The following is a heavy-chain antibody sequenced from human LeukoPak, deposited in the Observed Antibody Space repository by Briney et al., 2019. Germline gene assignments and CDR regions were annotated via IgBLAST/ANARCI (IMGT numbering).Heavy chain of an antibody. CDR1: GGFIGRVGYA. Sequence: PSQALSLTCPFSGGFIGRVGYAWRWIRQPPGKGLEGIGYIYQSGSTYYNPSLKSRVTISVDRSKNPFSLKLSCVTAADTAVYYCAGTADTGMDYWGQGTLVTVSS. J-gene: IGHJ4*02. CDR2: IYQSGST. CDR3: AGTADTGMDY. V-gene: IGHV4-30-2*01. D-gene: IGHD5-18*01.